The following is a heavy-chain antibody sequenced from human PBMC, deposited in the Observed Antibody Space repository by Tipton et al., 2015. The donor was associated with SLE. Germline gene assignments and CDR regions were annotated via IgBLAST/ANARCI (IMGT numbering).Heavy chain of an antibody. CDR3: AKDRLHQLWSLGGAHFAY. CDR1: GFTFSSYA. V-gene: IGHV3-30*02. D-gene: IGHD3-16*01. Sequence: GSLRLSCAASGFTFSSYAMSWVRQAPGKGLEWVAFIRYDGSDNYYADSVKGRFTISRDNSKNTLYLQMNSLRVEDTAVYYCAKDRLHQLWSLGGAHFAYWGQGTLVTVSS. CDR2: IRYDGSDN. J-gene: IGHJ4*02.